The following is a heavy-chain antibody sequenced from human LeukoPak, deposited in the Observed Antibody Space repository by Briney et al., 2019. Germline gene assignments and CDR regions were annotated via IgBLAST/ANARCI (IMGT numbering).Heavy chain of an antibody. D-gene: IGHD6-6*01. CDR1: GGTFSSYA. V-gene: IGHV1-69*13. CDR3: ARGAPFEYSSSSGMDV. J-gene: IGHJ6*02. Sequence: SVKVSCKASGGTFSSYAISWVRQAPGQGLEWMGGIIPFFGTANFAQKFQGRVTITADESTSTAYMELSSLRSEDTAVYYCARGAPFEYSSSSGMDVWGQGTTVTVSS. CDR2: IIPFFGTA.